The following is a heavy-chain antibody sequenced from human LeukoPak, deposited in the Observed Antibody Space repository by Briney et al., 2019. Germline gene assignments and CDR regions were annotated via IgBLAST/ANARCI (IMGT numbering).Heavy chain of an antibody. D-gene: IGHD6-19*01. Sequence: GGSLRLSCAASGFTFSSYAMGWVRQAPGKGLEWVSAISGSGGSTYYADSVKGRFTISRDNSKNTLYLQMNSLRAEDTAVYYCAASGYSSGWYYYWGQGTLVTVSS. CDR2: ISGSGGST. J-gene: IGHJ4*02. V-gene: IGHV3-23*01. CDR1: GFTFSSYA. CDR3: AASGYSSGWYYY.